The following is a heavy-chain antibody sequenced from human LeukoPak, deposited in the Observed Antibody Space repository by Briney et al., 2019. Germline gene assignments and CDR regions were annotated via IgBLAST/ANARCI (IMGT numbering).Heavy chain of an antibody. CDR3: ARPYYYGSGSPFVY. D-gene: IGHD3-10*01. CDR2: INPNSGGT. V-gene: IGHV1-2*02. J-gene: IGHJ4*02. CDR1: GYTFTGYY. Sequence: ASVKVSCKASGYTFTGYYMHWVRQAPGQGLEWMGWINPNSGGTNYAQKFQGRVTMTRDTSISTAYMELSRLRSDDTAVYYCARPYYYGSGSPFVYWGQGTLVTVSS.